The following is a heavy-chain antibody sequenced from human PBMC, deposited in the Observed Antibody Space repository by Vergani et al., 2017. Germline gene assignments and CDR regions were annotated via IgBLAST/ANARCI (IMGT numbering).Heavy chain of an antibody. J-gene: IGHJ3*02. V-gene: IGHV2-5*01. CDR2: SYWNDDK. Sequence: QITLKESVPTLVNPTQTLTLTCTFSGFSLSTSGVGVGWIRQPPGKALEWLVLSYWNDDKRYSPSLKSRLTITKYTSKNQVVLTMTNMDPVDTATYYCAHSLRHESSGWPDAFDIWGQGTMVTVSS. CDR3: AHSLRHESSGWPDAFDI. D-gene: IGHD3-22*01. CDR1: GFSLSTSGVG.